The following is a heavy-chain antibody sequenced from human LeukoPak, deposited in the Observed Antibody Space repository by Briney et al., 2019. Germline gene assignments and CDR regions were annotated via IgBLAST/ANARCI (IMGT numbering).Heavy chain of an antibody. CDR1: GFTFSSYG. D-gene: IGHD1-26*01. Sequence: GGSLRLSCAASGFTFSSYGMHWVRQAPGKGLEWVAFIRYDGSNKYYADSVKGRFTISRDNSKNTLYLQMNSLRVEDTAVYYCARAYSERYGLGYYYMDLWGKGTTVTVSS. CDR3: ARAYSERYGLGYYYMDL. V-gene: IGHV3-30*02. J-gene: IGHJ6*03. CDR2: IRYDGSNK.